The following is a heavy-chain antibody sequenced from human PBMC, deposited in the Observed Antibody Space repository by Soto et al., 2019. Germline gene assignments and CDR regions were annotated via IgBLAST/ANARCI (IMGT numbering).Heavy chain of an antibody. J-gene: IGHJ5*02. Sequence: ASVKVSCKASGYTFTSYAICWVRHAPGQGLEWMGWISAYNGNTNYAQKLQGRVTMTTDTSTSTAYMELRSLRSDDTAVYYCARMVEGNYDWFDPWGQGTPVTVS. V-gene: IGHV1-18*01. CDR2: ISAYNGNT. D-gene: IGHD4-4*01. CDR3: ARMVEGNYDWFDP. CDR1: GYTFTSYA.